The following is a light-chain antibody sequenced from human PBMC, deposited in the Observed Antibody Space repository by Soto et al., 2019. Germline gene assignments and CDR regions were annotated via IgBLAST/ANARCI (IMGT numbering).Light chain of an antibody. CDR3: SSFTTSTTWL. Sequence: QSALTQPASVSGSPGQSITISCTGTSSDIGYYNYVSWYQQHPGKAPKLMIYDVSYRPSGVSNRFSGSKSGNTASLTISGLQAEDEADYYCSSFTTSTTWLFGGGTKLTVL. J-gene: IGLJ3*02. CDR2: DVS. CDR1: SSDIGYYNY. V-gene: IGLV2-14*03.